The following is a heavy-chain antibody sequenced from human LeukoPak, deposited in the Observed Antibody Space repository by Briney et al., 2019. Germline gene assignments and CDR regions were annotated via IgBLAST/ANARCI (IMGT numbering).Heavy chain of an antibody. D-gene: IGHD6-13*01. CDR1: GGSISSYY. Sequence: SETLSLTCTVSGGSISSYYWSWIRQPPGKGLEWIGYIYYSGSTNYNPSLKSRVTISVDTSKNQFSLKLSSVTAADTAVYYCARGRWYWFDPWGQGTLVTVSS. V-gene: IGHV4-59*12. J-gene: IGHJ5*02. CDR3: ARGRWYWFDP. CDR2: IYYSGST.